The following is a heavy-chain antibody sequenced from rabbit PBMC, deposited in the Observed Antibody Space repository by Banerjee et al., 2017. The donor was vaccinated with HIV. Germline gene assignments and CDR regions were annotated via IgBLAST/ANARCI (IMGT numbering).Heavy chain of an antibody. J-gene: IGHJ6*01. V-gene: IGHV1S47*01. D-gene: IGHD3-1*01. CDR3: ARGYIGGIDTYGL. CDR2: IYAGKGST. Sequence: QEQLVESGGGLVQPEGSLTLTCTASGFSLSSYHMGWVRQAPGKGLEWIGDIYAGKGSTDYASWVNGRFTISRSTSLGTVDLKMTSLTAADTATYFCARGYIGGIDTYGLWGPGTLVTVS. CDR1: GFSLSSYH.